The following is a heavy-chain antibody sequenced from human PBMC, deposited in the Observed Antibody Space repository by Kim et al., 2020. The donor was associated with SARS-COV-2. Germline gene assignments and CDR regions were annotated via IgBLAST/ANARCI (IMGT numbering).Heavy chain of an antibody. Sequence: GGSLRLSCTASGFTFGDYAMSWFRQAPGKGLEWVGFIRSKAYGGTTEYAASVKGRFTISRDDSKSIAYLQMNSLKTEDTAVYYCTRRAEYYYDSSGYYLPDYWGQGTLVTVSS. CDR3: TRRAEYYYDSSGYYLPDY. V-gene: IGHV3-49*03. CDR1: GFTFGDYA. D-gene: IGHD3-22*01. J-gene: IGHJ4*02. CDR2: IRSKAYGGTT.